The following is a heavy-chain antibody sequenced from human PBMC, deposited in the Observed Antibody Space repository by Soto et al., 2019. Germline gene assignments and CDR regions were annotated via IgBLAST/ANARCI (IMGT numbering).Heavy chain of an antibody. D-gene: IGHD4-17*01. CDR2: IIPILGIA. J-gene: IGHJ6*03. CDR1: GGTFSSYT. CDR3: ARGVRCKGRCYHLGVYMDV. Sequence: QVQLVQSGAEVKKPGSSVKVSCKASGGTFSSYTISWVRQAPGQGLEWMGRIIPILGIANYAQKFQGRVTITADKSTRTAYMELSRLRSENTAVSSCARGVRCKGRCYHLGVYMDVWGRGTTVTVSS. V-gene: IGHV1-69*02.